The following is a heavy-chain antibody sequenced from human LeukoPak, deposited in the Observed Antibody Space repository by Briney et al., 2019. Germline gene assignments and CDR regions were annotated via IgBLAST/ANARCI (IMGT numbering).Heavy chain of an antibody. CDR3: ANKPAGFDP. D-gene: IGHD1-14*01. CDR2: ITGSGDAT. CDR1: GFTFNNYW. J-gene: IGHJ5*02. Sequence: PGGSLRLSCAASGFTFNNYWMNWVRQAPGKGLEWVSSITGSGDATYYADYVKGRFTISRDNSKNTLYLQMNSLRAEDTAVYYCANKPAGFDPWGQGTLVTVSS. V-gene: IGHV3-23*01.